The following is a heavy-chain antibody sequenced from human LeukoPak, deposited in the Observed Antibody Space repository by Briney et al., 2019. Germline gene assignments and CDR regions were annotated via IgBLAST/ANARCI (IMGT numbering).Heavy chain of an antibody. Sequence: PGGSLRLSCAASGFTFSSYAMTWVRQAPAKGLEWVSAISYDRGNIYNADSVKGRFTISRDNSKNTLYLQMNSLRAEDTAVYYCAKDGLARGAKWFDPWGQGTLVIVSS. J-gene: IGHJ5*02. V-gene: IGHV3-23*01. D-gene: IGHD3-10*01. CDR3: AKDGLARGAKWFDP. CDR2: ISYDRGNI. CDR1: GFTFSSYA.